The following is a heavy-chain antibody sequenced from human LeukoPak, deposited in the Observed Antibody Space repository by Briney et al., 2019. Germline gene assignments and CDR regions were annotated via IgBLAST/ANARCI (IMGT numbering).Heavy chain of an antibody. V-gene: IGHV3-30*18. Sequence: PGGSLILSCEASGFTFSSYAMSWVRQAPGKGLEWVAFVSFDGSNKYSADSVKGRFTISRDNSKNTLYLQMNSLSVEDTAMYYCANTHSLGTNYHDYGMDVWGQGTTVTVSS. CDR1: GFTFSSYA. D-gene: IGHD1-26*01. J-gene: IGHJ6*02. CDR3: ANTHSLGTNYHDYGMDV. CDR2: VSFDGSNK.